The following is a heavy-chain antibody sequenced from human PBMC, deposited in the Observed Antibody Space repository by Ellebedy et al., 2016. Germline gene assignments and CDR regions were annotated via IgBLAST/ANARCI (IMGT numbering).Heavy chain of an antibody. V-gene: IGHV4-34*01. Sequence: GSLRLXXAVYGGSFSGYYWSWIRQPPGKGLEWIGEIYHSGSTNYNPSLKSRVTISVDTSKNQFSLKLSSVTAADTAVYYCARENSGYDLGTYYYYYMDVWGKGTTVTVSS. J-gene: IGHJ6*03. CDR3: ARENSGYDLGTYYYYYMDV. CDR2: IYHSGST. CDR1: GGSFSGYY. D-gene: IGHD5-12*01.